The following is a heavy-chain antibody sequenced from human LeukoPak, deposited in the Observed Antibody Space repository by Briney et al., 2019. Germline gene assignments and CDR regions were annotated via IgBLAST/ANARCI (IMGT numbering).Heavy chain of an antibody. Sequence: GGSLRLSCAASGFAFSTYSMDWLRQAPGKGLEWVSYIRSDSTIIHYADSVKGRFTMSRDNGKNSLYLRMNSLRPEDTAVYYCARNGALGDCSGGSCPLDYWGQGTLVSVSS. V-gene: IGHV3-48*01. CDR1: GFAFSTYS. J-gene: IGHJ4*02. D-gene: IGHD2-15*01. CDR3: ARNGALGDCSGGSCPLDY. CDR2: IRSDSTII.